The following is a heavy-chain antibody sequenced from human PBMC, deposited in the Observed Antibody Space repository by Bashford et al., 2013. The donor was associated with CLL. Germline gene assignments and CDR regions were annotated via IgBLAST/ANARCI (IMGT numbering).Heavy chain of an antibody. D-gene: IGHD3-10*01. V-gene: IGHV4-38-2*01. CDR1: GFSISSGY. CDR2: ISHSGST. CDR3: ARAAQRNRSWFGELYSYFDY. Sequence: SSETLSLTCAVSGFSISSGYWGWIRQPPGKGLEWIGSISHSGSTYYSPSLQSRVTVSVDTSKNQFSLELSSVTAADTAVYYCARAAQRNRSWFGELYSYFDYWGQGTLVTVSS. J-gene: IGHJ4*02.